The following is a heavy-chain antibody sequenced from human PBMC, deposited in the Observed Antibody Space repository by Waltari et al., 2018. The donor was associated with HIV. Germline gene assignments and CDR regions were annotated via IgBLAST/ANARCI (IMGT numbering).Heavy chain of an antibody. CDR1: GFTFSTYW. V-gene: IGHV3-7*01. CDR2: IKQDGSEK. D-gene: IGHD3-3*01. Sequence: EVQLVESGGGLVQPGGSLRLSCAASGFTFSTYWMTWVRQAPGKGVEWMANIKQDGSEKDYADSVKGRFTVSRDNNKKSLYLQMSSLRAEDTAVYYCARDLKDYDFWSPVDVWGQGTTVTVSS. J-gene: IGHJ6*02. CDR3: ARDLKDYDFWSPVDV.